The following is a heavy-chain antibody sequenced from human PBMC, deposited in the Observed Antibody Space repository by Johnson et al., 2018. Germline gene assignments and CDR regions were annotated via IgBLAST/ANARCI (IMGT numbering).Heavy chain of an antibody. CDR2: ISGSDDIP. Sequence: VQLVESGGGVVQPGRSXRLSCAASGFTFSSYGIHWVRQAPGKGLGWVSAISGSDDIPYYAGSVTGRFTMYRDTSKNMLYLQMNSLRFEDTAVYYCAKDREYESSVYYSEDFQHWGQGTMVTVSS. V-gene: IGHV3-23*04. CDR1: GFTFSSYG. CDR3: AKDREYESSVYYSEDFQH. J-gene: IGHJ1*01. D-gene: IGHD3-22*01.